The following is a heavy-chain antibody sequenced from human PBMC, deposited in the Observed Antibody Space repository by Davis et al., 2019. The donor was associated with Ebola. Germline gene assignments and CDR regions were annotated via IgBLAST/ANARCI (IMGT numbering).Heavy chain of an antibody. J-gene: IGHJ6*02. CDR3: ARGAERGYYDSSGYYSRVLYGMDV. CDR2: INPNSGGT. V-gene: IGHV1-2*02. CDR1: GYTFTGYY. D-gene: IGHD3-22*01. Sequence: ASVKVSCKASGYTFTGYYMRWVRQAPGQGLEWMGWINPNSGGTNYAQKFQGRVTMTRDTSISTAYMELSRLRSDDTAVYYCARGAERGYYDSSGYYSRVLYGMDVWGQGTTVTVSS.